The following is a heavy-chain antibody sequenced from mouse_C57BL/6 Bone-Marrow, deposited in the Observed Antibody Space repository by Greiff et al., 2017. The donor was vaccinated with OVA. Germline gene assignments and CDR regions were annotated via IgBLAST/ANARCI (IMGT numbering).Heavy chain of an antibody. Sequence: EVKLVESGGGLVKPGGSLKLSCAASGFTFSSYAMSWVRQTPEKRLEWVATISDGGSYTYYPDNVKGRFTISRDNPKNNLYLQMSHLKSEDTAMYYCARGEGTMFAYWGQGTLVTVSA. J-gene: IGHJ3*01. CDR1: GFTFSSYA. D-gene: IGHD1-1*02. V-gene: IGHV5-4*03. CDR3: ARGEGTMFAY. CDR2: ISDGGSYT.